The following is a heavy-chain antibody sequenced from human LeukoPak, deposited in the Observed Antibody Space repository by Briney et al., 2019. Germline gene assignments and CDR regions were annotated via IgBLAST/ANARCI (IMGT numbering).Heavy chain of an antibody. CDR3: AKGRGYSSGWYAANYYYGMDV. D-gene: IGHD6-19*01. V-gene: IGHV3-23*01. J-gene: IGHJ6*02. Sequence: GGSLRLSCAASGFTFSSYAMTWVRQAPGKRLEWVSAISGSGGSTYYADSVKGRFTISRDNSKNTLYLQMNSLRAEDTAVYYCAKGRGYSSGWYAANYYYGMDVWGQGTTVTVSS. CDR2: ISGSGGST. CDR1: GFTFSSYA.